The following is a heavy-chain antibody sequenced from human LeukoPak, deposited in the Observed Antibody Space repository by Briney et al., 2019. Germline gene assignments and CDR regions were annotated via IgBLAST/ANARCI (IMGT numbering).Heavy chain of an antibody. CDR2: ISGDGGST. Sequence: GGSLRLSCAASGFTFDDYAMHWVRQAPRKGLECVSLISGDGGSTYYADSVKGRFTISRDNSKNSLYLQMNSLRTEDTALYYCAKVGAAYYGPGRGPYYYMDVWGKRTTVTVSS. J-gene: IGHJ6*03. V-gene: IGHV3-43*02. CDR3: AKVGAAYYGPGRGPYYYMDV. CDR1: GFTFDDYA. D-gene: IGHD3-10*01.